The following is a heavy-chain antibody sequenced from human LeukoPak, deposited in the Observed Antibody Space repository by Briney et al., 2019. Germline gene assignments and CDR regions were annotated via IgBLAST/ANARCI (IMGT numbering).Heavy chain of an antibody. CDR2: ISGSGGST. CDR3: ARGGVRRGYYDY. CDR1: GFIFSSYA. Sequence: GGSLRLSCAASGFIFSSYAMSWVRQAPGKGLEWVSAISGSGGSTYYADSVKGRFTISRDNSKNTLYLQMNSLRAEDTAVYYCARGGVRRGYYDYWGQGTLVTVSS. V-gene: IGHV3-23*01. D-gene: IGHD1-14*01. J-gene: IGHJ4*02.